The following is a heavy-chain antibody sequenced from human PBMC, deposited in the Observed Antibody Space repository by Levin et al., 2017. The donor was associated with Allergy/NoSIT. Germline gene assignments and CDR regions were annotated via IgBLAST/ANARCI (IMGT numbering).Heavy chain of an antibody. Sequence: ASVKVSCKASGYTFTGYYMHWVRQAPGQGLEWMGWINPNSGGTNYAQKFQGRVTMTRDTSISTAYMELSRLRSDDTAVYYCARSQENIVVVPAASYYYYYGMDVWGQGTTVTVSS. J-gene: IGHJ6*02. CDR3: ARSQENIVVVPAASYYYYYGMDV. CDR2: INPNSGGT. V-gene: IGHV1-2*02. CDR1: GYTFTGYY. D-gene: IGHD2-2*01.